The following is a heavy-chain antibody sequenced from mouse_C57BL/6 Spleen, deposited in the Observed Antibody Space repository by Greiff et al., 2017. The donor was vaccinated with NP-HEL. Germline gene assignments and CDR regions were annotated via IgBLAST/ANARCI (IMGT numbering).Heavy chain of an antibody. CDR1: GYTFTSYW. V-gene: IGHV1-53*01. J-gene: IGHJ4*01. CDR3: AREGAWIYYGYDGAMDY. D-gene: IGHD2-2*01. CDR2: INPSNGGT. Sequence: QVQLQQPGTELVKPGASVKLSCKASGYTFTSYWMHWVKQRPGQGLEWIGNINPSNGGTNYNEKFKSKATLTVDKSSSTAYMQLSSLTSEASAVYDGAREGAWIYYGYDGAMDYWGQGTSVTVSS.